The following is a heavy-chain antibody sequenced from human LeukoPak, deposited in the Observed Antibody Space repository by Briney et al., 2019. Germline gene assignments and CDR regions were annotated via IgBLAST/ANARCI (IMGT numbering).Heavy chain of an antibody. CDR2: ITGSGESI. CDR3: AKDLCSGGSCRRYFDY. J-gene: IGHJ4*02. CDR1: GFTFSTYA. Sequence: GGSLRLSCAASGFTFSTYAMSWVRQAPGQGLEWVSAITGSGESIYCADSVKGRVTISRDNSKNTLYLQMNSLRVEDTAVYYCAKDLCSGGSCRRYFDYWGQGTLVTVSS. D-gene: IGHD2-15*01. V-gene: IGHV3-23*01.